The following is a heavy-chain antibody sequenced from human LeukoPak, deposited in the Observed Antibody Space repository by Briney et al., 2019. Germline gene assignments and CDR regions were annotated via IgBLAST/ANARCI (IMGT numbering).Heavy chain of an antibody. D-gene: IGHD5-18*01. CDR2: IYYSGST. CDR3: ASYQEGYSYGYFDY. V-gene: IGHV4-59*01. J-gene: IGHJ4*02. CDR1: GGSISSYY. Sequence: SETLSLTFTVSGGSISSYYWSWIRPPPGRGLEWIGYIYYSGSTNYNPSLKSRVTISVDTSKNQFSLKLSSVTAADTAVYYCASYQEGYSYGYFDYWGQGTLVTVSS.